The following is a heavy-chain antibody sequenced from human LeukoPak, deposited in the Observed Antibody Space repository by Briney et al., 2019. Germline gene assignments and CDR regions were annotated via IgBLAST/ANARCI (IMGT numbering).Heavy chain of an antibody. CDR1: GYSFTSYW. Sequence: GESLKISCKDSGYSFTSYWISWVRQMPGKGLEWMGRIDPSDSYTNYSPSFQGHVTISADKSISTAYLQWSSLKASDTAMYYCARDYYDSSGSDAFDIWGQGTMVTVYS. D-gene: IGHD3-22*01. CDR2: IDPSDSYT. J-gene: IGHJ3*02. CDR3: ARDYYDSSGSDAFDI. V-gene: IGHV5-10-1*01.